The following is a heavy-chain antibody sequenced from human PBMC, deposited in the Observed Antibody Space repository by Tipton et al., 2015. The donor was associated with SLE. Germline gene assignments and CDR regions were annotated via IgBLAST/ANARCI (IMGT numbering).Heavy chain of an antibody. CDR1: GGSISSSSYY. D-gene: IGHD4-17*01. V-gene: IGHV4-39*01. CDR2: IYYSGST. J-gene: IGHJ4*02. Sequence: TLSLTCTVSGGSISSSSYYWGWIRQPPGKGLEWIGSIYYSGSTYYNPSLQSRVTISVDTSKNRFSLKLSSVTAADTAVYYCARHDYGDYGYFDYWGQGTLATVSS. CDR3: ARHDYGDYGYFDY.